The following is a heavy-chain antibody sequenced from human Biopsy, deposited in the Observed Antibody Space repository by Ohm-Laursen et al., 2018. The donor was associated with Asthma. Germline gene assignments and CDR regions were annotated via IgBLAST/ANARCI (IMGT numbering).Heavy chain of an antibody. CDR1: GFTFMTYG. D-gene: IGHD3-16*01. V-gene: IGHV3-33*01. CDR3: ARDFSRAIMIGVGREHYFDF. J-gene: IGHJ4*02. Sequence: RSLRLSCTASGFTFMTYGMHWVRQVPGKGMEWVATVGSDERYTDHADSVKGRFSISRDNSKNTLHLQMNSLSPEDTAVYYCARDFSRAIMIGVGREHYFDFWGQGTLVTVSS. CDR2: VGSDERYT.